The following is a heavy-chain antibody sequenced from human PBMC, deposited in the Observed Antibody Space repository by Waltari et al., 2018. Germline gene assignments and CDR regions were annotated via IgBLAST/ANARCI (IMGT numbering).Heavy chain of an antibody. Sequence: QVQLQESGPGLVKPSQTLSLTCTVPGGSISSGDYYWRWTRYPPGKGLEWIGYIYYSGSTYYNPSLKSRVTISVDTSKNQFSLKLSSVTAADTAVYYCARGITGTPGGYYYYMDVWGKGTTVTISS. V-gene: IGHV4-30-4*08. J-gene: IGHJ6*03. CDR3: ARGITGTPGGYYYYMDV. D-gene: IGHD1-7*01. CDR1: GGSISSGDYY. CDR2: IYYSGST.